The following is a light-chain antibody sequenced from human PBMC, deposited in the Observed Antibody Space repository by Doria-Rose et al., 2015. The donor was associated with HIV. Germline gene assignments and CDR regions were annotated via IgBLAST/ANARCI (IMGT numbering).Light chain of an antibody. J-gene: IGKJ1*01. CDR2: DGS. Sequence: QSPGTLSLSPGARATLSCRARPSFSSTYLAWYQQKPGQAPSLLIYDGSTRDTGIPDRFSASGSGTDFTLTTNRLEPEDFALYYWHQYGTSWTFGQGTKVEI. CDR3: HQYGTSWT. V-gene: IGKV3-20*01. CDR1: PSFSSTY.